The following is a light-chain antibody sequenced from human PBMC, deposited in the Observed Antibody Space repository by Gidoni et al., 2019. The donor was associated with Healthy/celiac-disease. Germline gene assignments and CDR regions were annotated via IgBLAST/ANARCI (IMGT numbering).Light chain of an antibody. J-gene: IGLJ3*02. CDR2: DVS. V-gene: IGLV2-14*01. Sequence: QSALTQPASVSGSPGQSLTISCTGTSSDVGGYNYVSWYQQHPGKAPKLMIYDVSNRPSGVSNRFSGSKSGNTASLTISGLQAEDEADYYCSSYTSSRPWVFGGGTKLTVL. CDR1: SSDVGGYNY. CDR3: SSYTSSRPWV.